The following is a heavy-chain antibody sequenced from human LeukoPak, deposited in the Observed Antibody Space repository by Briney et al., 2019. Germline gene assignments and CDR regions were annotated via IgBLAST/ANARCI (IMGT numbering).Heavy chain of an antibody. CDR3: ARGNYGSGKNY. CDR2: INQDGSEK. D-gene: IGHD3-10*01. Sequence: GGSLRLSCAASGFTFSTYWMTWVRQAPGKGLEWVANINQDGSEKYYADSVKGRFTISRDNSKNTLYLQMNSLRAEDTAVYYCARGNYGSGKNYWGQGTLVTVSS. J-gene: IGHJ4*02. V-gene: IGHV3-7*01. CDR1: GFTFSTYW.